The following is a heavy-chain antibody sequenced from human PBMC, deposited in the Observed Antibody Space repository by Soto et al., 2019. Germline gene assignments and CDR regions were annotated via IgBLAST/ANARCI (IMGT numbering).Heavy chain of an antibody. J-gene: IGHJ4*02. Sequence: QVQLVESGGGVVQPGRSLRLSCAASGFTFSSYAMHWVRQAPGKGLEWVAVISYDGSNKYYADSVKGRFTISRDNSKNTLYLQMNSLRAEDTAVYYFARDATYYYDSSGYYGGDYWGQGTLVTVS. V-gene: IGHV3-30-3*01. CDR3: ARDATYYYDSSGYYGGDY. CDR2: ISYDGSNK. D-gene: IGHD3-22*01. CDR1: GFTFSSYA.